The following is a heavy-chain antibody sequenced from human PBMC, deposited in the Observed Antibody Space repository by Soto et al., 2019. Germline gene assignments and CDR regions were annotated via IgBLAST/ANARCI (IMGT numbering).Heavy chain of an antibody. V-gene: IGHV1-69*13. CDR2: IIPIFGTA. Sequence: FSVKVSCKASGGTFSSYAISWVRQAPGQGLEWMGGIIPIFGTANYAQKFQGRVTITADESTSTAYMELSSLRSEDTAVYYCAREESIAVAFDIWGQGTMVTVSS. CDR1: GGTFSSYA. CDR3: AREESIAVAFDI. J-gene: IGHJ3*02. D-gene: IGHD6-6*01.